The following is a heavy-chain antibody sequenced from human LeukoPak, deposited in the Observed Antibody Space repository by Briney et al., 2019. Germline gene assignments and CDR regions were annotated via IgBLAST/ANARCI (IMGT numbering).Heavy chain of an antibody. V-gene: IGHV4-59*11. CDR2: ICYSGST. Sequence: SETLSLTCSVSGGSISSHYWSWIRQPPGKGLEWIGYICYSGSTNYNPSLKSRVTISVDTSKNQFSLKLSSVTAADTAVYYCARMLRFLELFSDGAFDIWGQGTMVTVSS. CDR3: ARMLRFLELFSDGAFDI. J-gene: IGHJ3*02. D-gene: IGHD3-3*01. CDR1: GGSISSHY.